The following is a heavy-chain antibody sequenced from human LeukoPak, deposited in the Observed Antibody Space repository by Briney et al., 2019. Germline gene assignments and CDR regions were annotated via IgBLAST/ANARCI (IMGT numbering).Heavy chain of an antibody. J-gene: IGHJ6*03. D-gene: IGHD3-9*01. CDR1: GFTFSNYE. CDR2: ISSSGSTI. V-gene: IGHV3-48*03. Sequence: PGGSLRLSCAASGFTFSNYEMNWVRQAPGKGLEWVSYISSSGSTIYYADSVKGRFTISRDNAKNSLYLQMNSLRAEDTAVYYCATELYDISTVYYMDVWGKGTTVTVSS. CDR3: ATELYDISTVYYMDV.